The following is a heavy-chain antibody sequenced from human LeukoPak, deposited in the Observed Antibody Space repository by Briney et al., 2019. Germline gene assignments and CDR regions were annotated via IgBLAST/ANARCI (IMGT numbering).Heavy chain of an antibody. CDR1: GFTFSSFA. D-gene: IGHD1-26*01. Sequence: GGSLRLSCTAAGFTFSSFAMHWVRQAPGKGLEWVAVIWYDGSNKYYADSVKGRFTISRDNSKNTLYLQMNSLRAEDTAVYYCAKDRRSYRITDAFDIWGQGTMVTVSS. CDR2: IWYDGSNK. V-gene: IGHV3-30*02. J-gene: IGHJ3*02. CDR3: AKDRRSYRITDAFDI.